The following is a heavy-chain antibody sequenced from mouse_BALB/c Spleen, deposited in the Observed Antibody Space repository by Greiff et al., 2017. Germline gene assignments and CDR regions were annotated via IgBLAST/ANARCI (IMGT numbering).Heavy chain of an antibody. CDR3: ASGDYYGSRIFDY. V-gene: IGHV1-87*01. D-gene: IGHD1-1*01. CDR1: GYTFTSYW. Sequence: QVQLQQSGAELARPGASVKLSCKASGYTFTSYWMQWVKQRPGQGLEWIGAIYPGDGDTRYTQKFKGKATLTADKSSSTAYMQLSSLASEDSAVYYCASGDYYGSRIFDYWGQGTTLTVSS. J-gene: IGHJ2*01. CDR2: IYPGDGDT.